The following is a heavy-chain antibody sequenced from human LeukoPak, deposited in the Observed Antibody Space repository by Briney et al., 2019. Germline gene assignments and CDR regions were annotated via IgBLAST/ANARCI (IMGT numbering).Heavy chain of an antibody. CDR2: IIPIFGTA. J-gene: IGHJ4*02. Sequence: SSXXVSCKASGGTFISYAISWVRQAPGQGLEWMGGIIPIFGTANYAQKFQGRVTITADESTSTAYMELSRLRAEDTAVYYCAMPSPRYYDFWSGYYYFDYWGQGTLVTVSS. D-gene: IGHD3-3*01. CDR1: GGTFISYA. V-gene: IGHV1-69*01. CDR3: AMPSPRYYDFWSGYYYFDY.